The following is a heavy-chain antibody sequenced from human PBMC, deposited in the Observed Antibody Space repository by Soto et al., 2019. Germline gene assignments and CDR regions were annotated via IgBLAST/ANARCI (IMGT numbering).Heavy chain of an antibody. CDR1: GGSISSGGYY. Sequence: SETLSLTCTVPGGSISSGGYYWSGIRQHPGKGLEWIGYIYYSGSTYYNPSLKSRVTISVDTSKNQFSLKLSSVTAADTAVYYCAIFRTGYYLTLDYWGQGTLVTVSS. CDR3: AIFRTGYYLTLDY. CDR2: IYYSGST. J-gene: IGHJ4*02. D-gene: IGHD3-9*01. V-gene: IGHV4-31*03.